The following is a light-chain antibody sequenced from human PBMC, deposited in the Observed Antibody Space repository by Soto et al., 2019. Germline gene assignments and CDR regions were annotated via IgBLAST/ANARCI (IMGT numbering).Light chain of an antibody. J-gene: IGKJ4*01. Sequence: EIVLTQSPGTLSLYPGERATLSCRASESVSGRYLAWYQQKPGQAPRLLIYGASSRAAGMPDRFSGSGSGTDFTLTISRLEPEDFAVYFCQQYCSSVTFGGGSKVDIK. CDR3: QQYCSSVT. CDR2: GAS. V-gene: IGKV3-20*01. CDR1: ESVSGRY.